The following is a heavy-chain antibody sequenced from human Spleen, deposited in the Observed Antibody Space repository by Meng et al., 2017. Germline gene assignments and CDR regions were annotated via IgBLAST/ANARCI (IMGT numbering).Heavy chain of an antibody. Sequence: GESLKISCAASGFTFSAYNMHWVRQPPGKGLEWVSGINWNGVSTNYGDSVKGRFTISRDNAKKSLYLQMNSLRAEDTARYYCARDNGNDGYDYWGQGTVVTVSS. J-gene: IGHJ4*02. V-gene: IGHV3-20*04. CDR1: GFTFSAYN. D-gene: IGHD1-20*01. CDR3: ARDNGNDGYDY. CDR2: INWNGVST.